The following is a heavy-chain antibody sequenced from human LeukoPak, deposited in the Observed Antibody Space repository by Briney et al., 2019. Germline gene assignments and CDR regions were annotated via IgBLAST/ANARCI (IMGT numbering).Heavy chain of an antibody. V-gene: IGHV3-74*01. CDR1: GFTFSSYW. J-gene: IGHJ4*02. Sequence: QPGGSLRLSCAASGFTFSSYWMHWVRQAPGKGLVWVSRINSDGSSTSYADSVKGRFTISRDNAKNTLYMQMNSLRAEDTAVYYCARDPSPMYSSSWDYFDYWGQGTLVTVSS. CDR3: ARDPSPMYSSSWDYFDY. D-gene: IGHD6-13*01. CDR2: INSDGSST.